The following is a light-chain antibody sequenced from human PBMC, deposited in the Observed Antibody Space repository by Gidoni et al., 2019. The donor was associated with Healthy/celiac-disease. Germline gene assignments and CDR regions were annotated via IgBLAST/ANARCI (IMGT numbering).Light chain of an antibody. CDR1: HSVSSSY. CDR3: QQYGSSPGT. J-gene: IGKJ5*01. V-gene: IGKV3-20*01. CDR2: GAS. Sequence: EIVLTQSPGTLSLSPGESATLSCRASHSVSSSYLAWYQQKPGQAPRLLIYGASSRATGIPDRFSGSGSGTDFTLTISRLEPEDFAVYYCQQYGSSPGTFGQXTRLEIK.